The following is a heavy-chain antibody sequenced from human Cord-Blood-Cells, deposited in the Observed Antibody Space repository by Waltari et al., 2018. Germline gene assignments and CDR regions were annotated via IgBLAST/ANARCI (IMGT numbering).Heavy chain of an antibody. J-gene: IGHJ4*02. Sequence: QVQLQESGPGLVKPSETLSLTCTVSGGSVSSGSYYWSWIRQPPGKGLEWIGYIYYSGSTNYNPSLKSRVTISVDTPKNQFSLKLSSVTAADTAVYYCARTTLNYYDSSGYFDYWGQGTLVTVSS. D-gene: IGHD3-22*01. CDR2: IYYSGST. CDR1: GGSVSSGSYY. V-gene: IGHV4-61*01. CDR3: ARTTLNYYDSSGYFDY.